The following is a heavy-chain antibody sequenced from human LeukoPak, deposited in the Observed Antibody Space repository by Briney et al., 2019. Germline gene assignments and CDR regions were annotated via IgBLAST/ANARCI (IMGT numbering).Heavy chain of an antibody. Sequence: GGSLRLSCTASGFTFGDYAMSWFRQAPGKGLEWVGFIRSKAYGGTTEYAASVKGRFTISRDDSKSIAYLQMNSLKTEDTAVYYCTRARATIFGVVILIFDYWGQGTLVTVSS. V-gene: IGHV3-49*03. CDR2: IRSKAYGGTT. CDR3: TRARATIFGVVILIFDY. D-gene: IGHD3-3*01. CDR1: GFTFGDYA. J-gene: IGHJ4*02.